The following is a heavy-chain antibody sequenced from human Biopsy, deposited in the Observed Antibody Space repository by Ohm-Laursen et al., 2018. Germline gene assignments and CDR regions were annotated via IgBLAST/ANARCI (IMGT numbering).Heavy chain of an antibody. Sequence: SLRLSCSASGFTFSNAWMNWVRQAPGKGLEWVGRIKSKTDGGTTDYAAPVKDRFTISRDDSKNTLYLQMNSLKTEDTAVYYCTTDTSSWYNYFDYWGQETLVTVSS. CDR1: GFTFSNAW. J-gene: IGHJ4*02. D-gene: IGHD6-13*01. CDR2: IKSKTDGGTT. V-gene: IGHV3-15*01. CDR3: TTDTSSWYNYFDY.